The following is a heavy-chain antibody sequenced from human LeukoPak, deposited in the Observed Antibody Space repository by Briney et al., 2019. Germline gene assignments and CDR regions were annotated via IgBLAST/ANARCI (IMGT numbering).Heavy chain of an antibody. Sequence: PSETLSLTCTVSGGSISSSSYYWGWIRQPPGKGLEWIGSIYYSGSTYYNPSLKSRVTISVDTSKNQFSLKLNSVSAADTAVYYCARETNIDMDFDYWGQGTLVTVSS. V-gene: IGHV4-39*07. CDR1: GGSISSSSYY. D-gene: IGHD2-8*01. CDR2: IYYSGST. CDR3: ARETNIDMDFDY. J-gene: IGHJ4*02.